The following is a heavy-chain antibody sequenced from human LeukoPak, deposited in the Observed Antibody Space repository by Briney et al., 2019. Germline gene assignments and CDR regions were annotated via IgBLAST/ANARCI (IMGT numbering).Heavy chain of an antibody. D-gene: IGHD2-2*01. Sequence: SDTLSLTCTVSGGSISSYYWSWIRQPPGKGLEWIGYSYHSARTNYRPSLKSRVTISVDTSKNQFSLKLSSVTAADTAVYYCARHAAFAEYQSHLTHFDYWGQGTLVTVSS. CDR1: GGSISSYY. CDR2: SYHSART. J-gene: IGHJ4*02. V-gene: IGHV4-59*08. CDR3: ARHAAFAEYQSHLTHFDY.